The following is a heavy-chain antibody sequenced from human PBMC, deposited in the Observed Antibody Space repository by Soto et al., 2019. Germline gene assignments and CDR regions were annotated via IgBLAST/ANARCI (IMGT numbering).Heavy chain of an antibody. Sequence: QVQLVESGGGVVQPGRSLRLSCVASGFTFSSYAMHWVRQAPGKGLEWVTVISYDGSNKYYADSVKGRFTISRDNSKNTLYLQMNSLRADDTAVFYCASRTGGAAFDIWGQGTIVTVSS. CDR1: GFTFSSYA. CDR2: ISYDGSNK. J-gene: IGHJ3*02. CDR3: ASRTGGAAFDI. D-gene: IGHD3-10*01. V-gene: IGHV3-30-3*01.